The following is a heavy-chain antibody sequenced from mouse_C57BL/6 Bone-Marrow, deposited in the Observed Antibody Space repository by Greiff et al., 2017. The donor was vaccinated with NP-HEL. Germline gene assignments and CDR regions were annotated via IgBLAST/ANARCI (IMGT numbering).Heavy chain of an antibody. CDR2: ISGGGGNT. CDR1: GFTFSSYT. CDR3: ARQVYYDYDAWFAY. V-gene: IGHV5-9*01. D-gene: IGHD2-4*01. Sequence: EVQRVESGGGLVKPGGSLKLSCAASGFTFSSYTMSWVRQTPEKRLEWVATISGGGGNTYYPDSVKGRFTISRDNAKNTLYLQMSSLRSEDTALYYCARQVYYDYDAWFAYWGQGTLVTVSA. J-gene: IGHJ3*01.